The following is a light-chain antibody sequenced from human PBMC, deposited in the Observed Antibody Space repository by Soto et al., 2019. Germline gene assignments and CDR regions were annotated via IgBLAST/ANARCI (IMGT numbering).Light chain of an antibody. CDR1: QSVSSY. V-gene: IGKV3-11*01. Sequence: EIVMKQSPATLSVSPGERATLSCRASQSVSSYLAWYQQKPGQAPRLLIYDASNRATGIPARFSGSGSGTDFTLTISSLEPEDFAVYYCQQRSNWVTFGQGTRLEV. CDR2: DAS. J-gene: IGKJ5*01. CDR3: QQRSNWVT.